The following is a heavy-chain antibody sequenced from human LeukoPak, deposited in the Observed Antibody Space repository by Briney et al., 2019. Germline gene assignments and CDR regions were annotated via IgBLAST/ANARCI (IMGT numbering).Heavy chain of an antibody. V-gene: IGHV3-73*01. Sequence: GGSLRLSCAASGFTFSGSAMHWVRQASGKGLEWVGRIRSRANSYATAYAASVKGRFSISRDDSKNTAYLQMNSLKTEDTAVYYCTMGSGRYVGYWGQGTLVTVSS. CDR2: IRSRANSYAT. D-gene: IGHD6-19*01. CDR1: GFTFSGSA. J-gene: IGHJ4*02. CDR3: TMGSGRYVGY.